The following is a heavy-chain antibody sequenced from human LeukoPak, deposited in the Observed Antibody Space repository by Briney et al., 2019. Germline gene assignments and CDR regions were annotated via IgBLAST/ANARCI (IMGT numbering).Heavy chain of an antibody. V-gene: IGHV3-23*01. CDR3: AKYMVGARWVDY. Sequence: GGSLRLSCAASGFTFSSYAMSWVRQAPGKGLEWVSLISGSGGSTSYADSVEGRFTISRDNSRNTLYLQMNSLRAEDTALYYCAKYMVGARWVDYWGQGTLVTVSS. CDR1: GFTFSSYA. CDR2: ISGSGGST. J-gene: IGHJ4*02. D-gene: IGHD1-26*01.